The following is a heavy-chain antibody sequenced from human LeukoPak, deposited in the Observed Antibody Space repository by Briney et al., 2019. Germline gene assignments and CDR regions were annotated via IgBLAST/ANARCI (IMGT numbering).Heavy chain of an antibody. CDR3: ARSGGNYDILTGYYLPWFDP. D-gene: IGHD3-9*01. CDR2: IYPGDSDT. Sequence: GASLKISCKGSGYSFTSYWIGWVRQMPGKGLEWMGIIYPGDSDTRYSPSFQGQVTISADKSISTAYLQWSSLKASDTAMYYCARSGGNYDILTGYYLPWFDPWGQGTLVTVSS. J-gene: IGHJ5*02. CDR1: GYSFTSYW. V-gene: IGHV5-51*01.